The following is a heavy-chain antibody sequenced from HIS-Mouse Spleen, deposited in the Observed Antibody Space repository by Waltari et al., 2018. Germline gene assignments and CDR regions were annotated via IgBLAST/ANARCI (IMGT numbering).Heavy chain of an antibody. Sequence: EVQLVESGGGLVQPGGSMRLSCAASGFTFSRSWRPWLRQTPGKGLVWVSRINSDGSSTSYADSVKGRFTISRDNAKNTLYLQMNSLRAEDTAVYYCAGEYSSYYYYYGMDVWGQGTTVTVSS. CDR2: INSDGSST. V-gene: IGHV3-74*01. D-gene: IGHD6-13*01. CDR3: AGEYSSYYYYYGMDV. CDR1: GFTFSRSW. J-gene: IGHJ6*02.